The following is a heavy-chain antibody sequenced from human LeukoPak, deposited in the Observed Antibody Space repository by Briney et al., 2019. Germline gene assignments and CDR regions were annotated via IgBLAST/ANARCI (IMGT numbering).Heavy chain of an antibody. Sequence: SETLSLTCMVSGDSIGAYYWSWIRQPAGKGLEWIGRIYKSMYSGGSTDYNPSLKSRVTMSVDTSKNQLSLKLSSLTAADTAVYYCVRDPTTVTTFFDLWGQGTLVTVSS. D-gene: IGHD4-17*01. CDR1: GDSIGAYY. CDR3: VRDPTTVTTFFDL. CDR2: IYKSMYSGGST. J-gene: IGHJ5*01. V-gene: IGHV4-4*07.